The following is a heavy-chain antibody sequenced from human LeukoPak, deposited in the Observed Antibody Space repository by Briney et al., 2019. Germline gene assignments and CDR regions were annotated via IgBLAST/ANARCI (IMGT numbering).Heavy chain of an antibody. Sequence: SPSETLSLTCAVYGGSFSGYYWSWIRQPPGMGLEWIGEINHSGSTNYNPSLKSRVTISVDTSKNQFSLKLSSVTAADTAVYYCARGSIAARRGDYWGQGTLVTVSS. D-gene: IGHD6-6*01. CDR3: ARGSIAARRGDY. CDR1: GGSFSGYY. J-gene: IGHJ4*02. V-gene: IGHV4-34*01. CDR2: INHSGST.